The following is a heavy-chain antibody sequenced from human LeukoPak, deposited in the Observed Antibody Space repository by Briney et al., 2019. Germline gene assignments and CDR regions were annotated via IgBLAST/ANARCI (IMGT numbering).Heavy chain of an antibody. Sequence: GGSLRLSCAASGFTFSSYAMSWVRQAPGKGLAWVSLIYSDGVTQYADSVKGRFTISRDNSKNTLYLQMNSLRDEDTAVYFCASDRAEGKTWVEFDPWGQGTLVTVSS. J-gene: IGHJ5*02. CDR2: IYSDGVT. V-gene: IGHV3-66*02. CDR3: ASDRAEGKTWVEFDP. CDR1: GFTFSSYA.